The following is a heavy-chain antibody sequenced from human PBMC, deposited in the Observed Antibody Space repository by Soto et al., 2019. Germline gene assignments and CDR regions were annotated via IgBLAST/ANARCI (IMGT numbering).Heavy chain of an antibody. V-gene: IGHV1-8*02. D-gene: IGHD3-3*01. CDR3: ARSGQVGNWFDP. J-gene: IGHJ5*02. CDR2: MNPNSGNT. CDR1: GYTFTNYY. Sequence: GASVKVSCKSSGYTFTNYYMHWVRQATGQGLEWMGWMNPNSGNTGYAQKFQGRVTMTRNTSISTAYMELSSLRSEDTAVYYCARSGQVGNWFDPWGQGTLVTVSS.